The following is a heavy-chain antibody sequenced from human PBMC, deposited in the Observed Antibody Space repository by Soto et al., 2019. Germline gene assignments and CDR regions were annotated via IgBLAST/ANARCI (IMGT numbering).Heavy chain of an antibody. V-gene: IGHV4-39*01. J-gene: IGHJ4*02. D-gene: IGHD4-17*01. Sequence: SETLSLTCTVSGGSISSSSYYWGWIRQPPGKGLEWIGSIYYSGSTYYNPSLKSRVTISVDTSKNQFSLKLSSVAAADTAVYYCARLLVWDYGDLPSRFDYWGQGTLVTVSS. CDR2: IYYSGST. CDR3: ARLLVWDYGDLPSRFDY. CDR1: GGSISSSSYY.